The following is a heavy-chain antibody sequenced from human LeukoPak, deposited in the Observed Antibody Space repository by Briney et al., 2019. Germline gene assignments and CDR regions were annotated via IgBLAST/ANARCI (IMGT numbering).Heavy chain of an antibody. J-gene: IGHJ4*02. V-gene: IGHV4-34*01. CDR2: INHSGST. CDR3: ARGRNPGGGSYRPHGPFDY. Sequence: SETLSLTCAVSGGSFSGYYWSWIRQPPGKGLEWIGEINHSGSTNYNPSLKSRVTISVDTSKNQFSLKLSSVTAADTAVYYCARGRNPGGGSYRPHGPFDYWGQGTLVTVSS. D-gene: IGHD3-16*02. CDR1: GGSFSGYY.